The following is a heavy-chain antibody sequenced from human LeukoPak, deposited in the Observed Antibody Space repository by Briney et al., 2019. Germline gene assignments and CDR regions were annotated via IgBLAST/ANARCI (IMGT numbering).Heavy chain of an antibody. CDR2: MSGSGGTP. Sequence: PGGSLRLSCAASGFTFSSYAISWVRQAPGKGLEWVSTMSGSGGTPFYADSVKGRFTVSRDNSHNTLYLQMNSLRAEDTAVYYCAKVNDQDYDFWSGYRDFWGQGTLVTVSS. V-gene: IGHV3-23*01. CDR1: GFTFSSYA. D-gene: IGHD3-3*01. CDR3: AKVNDQDYDFWSGYRDF. J-gene: IGHJ4*02.